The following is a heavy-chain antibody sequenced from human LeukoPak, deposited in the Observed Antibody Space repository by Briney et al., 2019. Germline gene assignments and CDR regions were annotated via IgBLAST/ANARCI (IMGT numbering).Heavy chain of an antibody. J-gene: IGHJ2*01. V-gene: IGHV3-23*01. D-gene: IGHD3-16*02. CDR1: GFTFSSYA. CDR2: ISGSGGST. Sequence: PGGSLRLSCAASGFTFSSYAISWVRQAPGKGLEWVSAISGSGGSTYYADSVKGRFTISRDNSKNTLYLQMNSLRAEDTAVYYCAKGRGYPDSYWYFDLWGRGTLVTVSS. CDR3: AKGRGYPDSYWYFDL.